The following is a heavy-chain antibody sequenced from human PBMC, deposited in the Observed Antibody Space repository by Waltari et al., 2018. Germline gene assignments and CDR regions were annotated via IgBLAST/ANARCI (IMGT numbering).Heavy chain of an antibody. V-gene: IGHV3-9*01. D-gene: IGHD4-4*01. CDR1: GFIFDDYA. Sequence: EVHLVESGGGLVQPGRSLRLSCAASGFIFDDYAMHWVRQFPGHRLGLVSVLNLTGDTTGYADSVQGRFTISRDNAKNSLFLQMDSLTPEDTAVYYCTKDSGASLVTSFVDSWGHGTLVTVSS. CDR2: LNLTGDTT. CDR3: TKDSGASLVTSFVDS. J-gene: IGHJ5*01.